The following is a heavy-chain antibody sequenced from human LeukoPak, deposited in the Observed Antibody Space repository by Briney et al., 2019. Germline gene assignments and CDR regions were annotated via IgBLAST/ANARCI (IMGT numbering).Heavy chain of an antibody. J-gene: IGHJ3*02. D-gene: IGHD3-22*01. Sequence: ASVRVSCKASGGTFSSYAISWVRQAPGQGLEWMGGIIPIFGTANYAQKFQGRVTITTDESTSTAYMELSSLRAEDTAVYYCARGPKTYYYDSSGYYPGGAFDIWGQGTMVTVSS. CDR3: ARGPKTYYYDSSGYYPGGAFDI. V-gene: IGHV1-69*05. CDR1: GGTFSSYA. CDR2: IIPIFGTA.